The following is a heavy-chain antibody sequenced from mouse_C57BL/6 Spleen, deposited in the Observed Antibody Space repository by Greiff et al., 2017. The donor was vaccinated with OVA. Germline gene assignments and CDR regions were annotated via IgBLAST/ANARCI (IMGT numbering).Heavy chain of an antibody. CDR2: IRNKANGYTT. V-gene: IGHV7-3*01. D-gene: IGHD4-1*02. CDR1: GFTFTDYY. CDR3: ARSPNSYYFDY. Sequence: EVKLVESGGGLVQPGGSLSLSCAASGFTFTDYYMSWVRQPPGKALEWLGFIRNKANGYTTEYSASVKGRFTISRDNSQSILYLQMNALRAEDSATYYCARSPNSYYFDYWGQGTTLTVSS. J-gene: IGHJ2*01.